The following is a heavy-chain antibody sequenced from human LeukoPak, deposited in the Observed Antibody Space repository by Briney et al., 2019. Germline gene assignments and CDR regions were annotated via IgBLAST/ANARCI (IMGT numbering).Heavy chain of an antibody. CDR3: AKGQYSLYYYGMDV. Sequence: PGGSLRLSCAASGFTFSSYAMSWVRQAPGKGLEWVSGISGSGGSTYYADSVKGRFTISGDNSKNTLYLQVNSLRAEDTAVYYCAKGQYSLYYYGMDVWGQGTTVTVSS. D-gene: IGHD5-18*01. J-gene: IGHJ6*02. CDR1: GFTFSSYA. V-gene: IGHV3-23*01. CDR2: ISGSGGST.